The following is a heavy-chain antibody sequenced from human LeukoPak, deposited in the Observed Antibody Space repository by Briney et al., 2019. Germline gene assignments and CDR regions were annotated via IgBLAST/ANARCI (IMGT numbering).Heavy chain of an antibody. CDR1: GFTFDDYA. Sequence: TGRSLRLSCAASGFTFDDYAMYWVRQAPGKGLEWVSGISWNSGSIGYADSVKGRFTISRDNAKDSLYLQMNSLRAEDTALYYCAKANHYGDYLDYWGQGTLVTVSS. D-gene: IGHD4-17*01. CDR3: AKANHYGDYLDY. V-gene: IGHV3-9*01. J-gene: IGHJ4*02. CDR2: ISWNSGSI.